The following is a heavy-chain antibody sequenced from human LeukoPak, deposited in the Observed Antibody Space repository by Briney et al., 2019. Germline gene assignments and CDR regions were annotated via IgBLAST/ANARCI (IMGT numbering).Heavy chain of an antibody. D-gene: IGHD2-2*01. V-gene: IGHV4-34*01. CDR1: GGSFSGYY. Sequence: SETLSLTCAVYGGSFSGYYWSWIRQPPGKGLEWIREINHSGSTNSNPSLKSRVTISVNTSKNQFSMKLIYVTAADTAVYYCARVGVVSRTFYCCYGMDVWGQGTTVTVSS. CDR2: INHSGST. CDR3: ARVGVVSRTFYCCYGMDV. J-gene: IGHJ6*02.